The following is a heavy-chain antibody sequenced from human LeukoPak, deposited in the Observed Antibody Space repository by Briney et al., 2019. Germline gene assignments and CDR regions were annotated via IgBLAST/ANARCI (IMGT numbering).Heavy chain of an antibody. CDR3: AKGSIADYDFWSGYYTHYFDY. CDR1: GFTFSSYA. Sequence: GGSLRLSWAASGFTFSSYAMSWVRQAPGKGLEWVSAVSGSGGSTYYADSVKGRFPISRDNSKHTLYLKMNSLRAEDTAVYYCAKGSIADYDFWSGYYTHYFDYWGQGTLVTVSS. D-gene: IGHD3-3*01. CDR2: VSGSGGST. J-gene: IGHJ4*02. V-gene: IGHV3-23*01.